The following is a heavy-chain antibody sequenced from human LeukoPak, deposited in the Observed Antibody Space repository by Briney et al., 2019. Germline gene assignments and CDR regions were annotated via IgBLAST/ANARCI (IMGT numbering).Heavy chain of an antibody. V-gene: IGHV3-48*01. CDR3: AKGGFGQLWLYRAFDI. CDR1: GFTFSSYS. Sequence: PGGSLRLSCAASGFTFSSYSMNWVRQAPGKGLEWVSYISSSSSTIYYADSVKGRFTISRDNAKNSLYLQMNSLRAEDTAVYYCAKGGFGQLWLYRAFDIWGQGTMVTVSS. CDR2: ISSSSSTI. J-gene: IGHJ3*02. D-gene: IGHD5-18*01.